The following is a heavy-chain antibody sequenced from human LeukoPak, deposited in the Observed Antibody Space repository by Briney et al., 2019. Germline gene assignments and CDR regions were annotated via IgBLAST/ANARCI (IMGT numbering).Heavy chain of an antibody. CDR3: ARLADEAGATGDY. Sequence: GESLNISCKGSGYSFTSYWIAWVRQMPGKGLEWMGIIYPGDSDTRYSPSFQGQVTISADKSISTAYLQWSSLKASDTAMYYCARLADEAGATGDYWGQGTLVTVSS. V-gene: IGHV5-51*01. D-gene: IGHD6-13*01. CDR2: IYPGDSDT. J-gene: IGHJ4*02. CDR1: GYSFTSYW.